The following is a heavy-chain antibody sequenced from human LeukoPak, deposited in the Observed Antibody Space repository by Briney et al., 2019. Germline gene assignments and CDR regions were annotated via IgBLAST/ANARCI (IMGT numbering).Heavy chain of an antibody. J-gene: IGHJ4*02. CDR1: GFTFSSYD. CDR2: IWYDGNNK. D-gene: IGHD2-8*01. Sequence: PGGSLRLSCAASGFTFSSYDMYWVRQAPGKGLEWVAVIWYDGNNKYYADSVKGRFTISRDNSKNTLYLQMNSLRAEDTAIYYCARDFNDLGPDYWGQGTLVTVSS. CDR3: ARDFNDLGPDY. V-gene: IGHV3-33*01.